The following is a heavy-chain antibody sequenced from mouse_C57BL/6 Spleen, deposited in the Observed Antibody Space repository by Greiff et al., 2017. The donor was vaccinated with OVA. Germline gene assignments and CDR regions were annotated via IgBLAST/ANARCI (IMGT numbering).Heavy chain of an antibody. D-gene: IGHD2-4*01. CDR2: ISDGGSYT. CDR1: GFTFSSYA. J-gene: IGHJ2*01. V-gene: IGHV5-4*01. Sequence: EVQVVESGGGLVKPGGSLKLSCAASGFTFSSYAMSWVRQTPEKRLEWVATISDGGSYTYYPDNVKGRFTISRDNAKNNLYLQMSHLKSEDTAMYYCAREIYYDYEGDYFDYWGQGTTLTVSS. CDR3: AREIYYDYEGDYFDY.